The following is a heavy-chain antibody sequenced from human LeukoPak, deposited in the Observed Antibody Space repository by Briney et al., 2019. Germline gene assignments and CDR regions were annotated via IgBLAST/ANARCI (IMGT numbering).Heavy chain of an antibody. CDR3: ARGLRFLEWPRSDV. J-gene: IGHJ6*04. Sequence: SETLSLTCAVYGGSFSGYYWSWIRQPPGKGLEWIGEINHSGSTNYNPSLKSRVTISVDTSKNQFSLKLSSVTAADTAVYYCARGLRFLEWPRSDVWGKGTTVTISS. CDR1: GGSFSGYY. V-gene: IGHV4-34*01. D-gene: IGHD3-3*01. CDR2: INHSGST.